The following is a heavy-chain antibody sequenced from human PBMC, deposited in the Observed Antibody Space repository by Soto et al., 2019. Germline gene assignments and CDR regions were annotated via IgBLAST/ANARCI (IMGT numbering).Heavy chain of an antibody. CDR1: GFTFSSYD. Sequence: PGGSLRLSCAASGFTFSSYDMHWVRQATGKGLEWVSAIGTVGDTYYPGSVKGRFTISRENAKNSLYLQMNSLRAGDTAVYYCARLVAALIYYYYYYMDVWGKGTTVTVSS. D-gene: IGHD2-15*01. J-gene: IGHJ6*03. V-gene: IGHV3-13*01. CDR2: IGTVGDT. CDR3: ARLVAALIYYYYYYMDV.